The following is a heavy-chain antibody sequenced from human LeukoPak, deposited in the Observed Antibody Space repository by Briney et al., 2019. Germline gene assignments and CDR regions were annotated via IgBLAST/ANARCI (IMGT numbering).Heavy chain of an antibody. J-gene: IGHJ4*02. CDR3: ARVRVLRFLEWLLIY. Sequence: ASVKVSCKASGYTFTGYYMHWVRQAPGQGLEWMGWINPNSGGTNYAQKFQGRVTMTRDTSISTAYMELSRLRSDDTAVYYCARVRVLRFLEWLLIYWGQGTLVTVS. CDR1: GYTFTGYY. D-gene: IGHD3-3*01. V-gene: IGHV1-2*02. CDR2: INPNSGGT.